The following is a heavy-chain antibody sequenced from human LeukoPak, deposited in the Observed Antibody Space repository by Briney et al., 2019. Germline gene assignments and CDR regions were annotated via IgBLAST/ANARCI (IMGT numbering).Heavy chain of an antibody. CDR3: ARVSGPDDY. Sequence: GGSLRLSCAASGFTFSSYAMHWVRQAPGKGLEWVAVISYDGSNKYYADSVKGRFTISRDNSKNTLYLQMNSLRAEDTAVYYCARVSGPDDYWGQETLVAVSS. V-gene: IGHV3-30-3*01. CDR1: GFTFSSYA. CDR2: ISYDGSNK. J-gene: IGHJ4*02.